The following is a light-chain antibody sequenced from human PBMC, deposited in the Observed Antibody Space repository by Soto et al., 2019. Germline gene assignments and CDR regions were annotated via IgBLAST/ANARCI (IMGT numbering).Light chain of an antibody. CDR3: QQYHSYSET. V-gene: IGKV1-5*01. J-gene: IGKJ1*01. Sequence: DIQMTQSPSTLSASVGDRVTITCRASQSVSTRLAWYQQKPGKAPKLLIYDASSLQTGVPSRFSGSGSGAEFTLTISSLQPDDFATYHCQQYHSYSETFGQGTKVEIK. CDR2: DAS. CDR1: QSVSTR.